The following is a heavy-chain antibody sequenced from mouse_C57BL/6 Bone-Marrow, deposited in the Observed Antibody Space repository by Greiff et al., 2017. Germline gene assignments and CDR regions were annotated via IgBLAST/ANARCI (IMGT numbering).Heavy chain of an antibody. CDR2: ISDGGSYT. V-gene: IGHV5-4*03. CDR1: GFTFSSYA. CDR3: ASRTGTWYFDV. Sequence: EVTLMESGGGLVKPGGSLKLSCAASGFTFSSYAMSWVRQTPEKRLEWVATISDGGSYTYYPYNVKGRFTISRDNAKNTLYLQMSSLKSEDTAMYYCASRTGTWYFDVWGTGTTVTVSS. J-gene: IGHJ1*03. D-gene: IGHD4-1*01.